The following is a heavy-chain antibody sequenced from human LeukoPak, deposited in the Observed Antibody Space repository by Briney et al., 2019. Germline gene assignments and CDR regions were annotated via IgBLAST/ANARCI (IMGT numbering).Heavy chain of an antibody. D-gene: IGHD4-23*01. CDR1: GFTFSSYS. CDR2: ISSSSSTI. CDR3: AREGDYGGFDY. V-gene: IGHV3-48*01. Sequence: PGGSLRLSCAASGFTFSSYSMNWVRQAPGKGLEWVSYISSSSSTICYADSVKGRSTISRDNAKNSLYLQMNSLRAEDTAVYYCAREGDYGGFDYWGQGTLVTVSS. J-gene: IGHJ4*02.